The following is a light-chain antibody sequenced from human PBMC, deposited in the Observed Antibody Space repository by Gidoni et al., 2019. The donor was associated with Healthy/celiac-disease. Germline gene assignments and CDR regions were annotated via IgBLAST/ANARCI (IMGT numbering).Light chain of an antibody. J-gene: IGKJ1*01. CDR3: QQDNNWPPWT. Sequence: EIVMTQSPATLSVSPGERATLSCRASQSVSSNLAWYQQKPGQAPRVLIYGASTRATGVPARVSGSGSGTEFTLTISSLQSEDFAVYYCQQDNNWPPWTFGQETKVEIK. CDR1: QSVSSN. V-gene: IGKV3-15*01. CDR2: GAS.